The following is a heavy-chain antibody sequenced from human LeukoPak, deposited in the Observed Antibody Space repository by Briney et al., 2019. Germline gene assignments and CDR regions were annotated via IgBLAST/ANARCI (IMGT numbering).Heavy chain of an antibody. Sequence: SETLSLTCTVSSHSITNNYFGWIRQSPGKGLEWIGSISQRQITYYSPSLRSRVTVSRETSNKQFPLRLTSVTAGDTAIYYCVSHETPYYYIDVWGKGTPVTISS. CDR1: SHSITNNYF. CDR2: ISQRQIT. J-gene: IGHJ6*03. CDR3: VSHETPYYYIDV. V-gene: IGHV4-38-2*02.